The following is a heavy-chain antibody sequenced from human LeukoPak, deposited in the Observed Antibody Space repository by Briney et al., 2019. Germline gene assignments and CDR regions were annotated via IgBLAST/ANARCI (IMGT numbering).Heavy chain of an antibody. V-gene: IGHV3-72*01. CDR3: ARGYNWNGYSGMDV. J-gene: IGHJ6*02. CDR1: GFTFSDHY. CDR2: IRNKGKSYTT. D-gene: IGHD1-20*01. Sequence: GGSLRLSCAASGFTFSDHYMDWVRQAPGKGPEWVGGIRNKGKSYTTEYAASVKGRFTIFRDDSKNSLYLQMNSLKTEDTAVYYCARGYNWNGYSGMDVWGQGTTVTVSS.